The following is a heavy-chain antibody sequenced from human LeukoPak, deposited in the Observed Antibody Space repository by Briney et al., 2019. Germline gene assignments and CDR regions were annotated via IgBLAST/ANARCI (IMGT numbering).Heavy chain of an antibody. J-gene: IGHJ4*02. V-gene: IGHV3-33*01. CDR1: GFTFSNYG. CDR3: AREGPRGNSQFDY. CDR2: IWYDGSNK. D-gene: IGHD2/OR15-2a*01. Sequence: GRSLRLSCAASGFTFSNYGMHWVRQAPGKGLEWVTLIWYDGSNKYYTDSVKGRLTISRDNSKDTLFLQMNSLRAEDTAVYYCAREGPRGNSQFDYWGQGTLVTVST.